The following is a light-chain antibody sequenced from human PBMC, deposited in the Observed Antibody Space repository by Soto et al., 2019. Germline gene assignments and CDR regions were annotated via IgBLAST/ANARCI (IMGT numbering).Light chain of an antibody. CDR3: QKFSAVPT. V-gene: IGKV1-27*01. Sequence: DIQMTQSPSYLSASVGDRVTSTCRASQAIYNYLAWYQQKPGKVPTLLISAASTLQSGVPSRFSGSGSGTDFTLTISSLQPEDVATYYCQKFSAVPTFGGGTKVEI. CDR1: QAIYNY. CDR2: AAS. J-gene: IGKJ4*01.